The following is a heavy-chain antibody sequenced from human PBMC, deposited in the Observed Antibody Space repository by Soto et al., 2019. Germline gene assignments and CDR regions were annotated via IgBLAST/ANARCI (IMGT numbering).Heavy chain of an antibody. Sequence: GSLRLSCAASGFTFDDYAMHWVRQAPGKGLEWVSLISWDGGSTYYADSVKGRFTISRDNSKNSLYLQMNSLRAEDTALYYCAKDKGGMDGYSSLQLADGMDVWGQGTTVTVSS. J-gene: IGHJ6*02. CDR1: GFTFDDYA. V-gene: IGHV3-43D*04. CDR3: AKDKGGMDGYSSLQLADGMDV. CDR2: ISWDGGST. D-gene: IGHD6-13*01.